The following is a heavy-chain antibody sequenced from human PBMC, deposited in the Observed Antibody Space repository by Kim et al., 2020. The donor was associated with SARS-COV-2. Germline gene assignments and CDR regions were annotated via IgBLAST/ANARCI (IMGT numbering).Heavy chain of an antibody. CDR3: ARDILIVGATYDY. CDR2: ISSSSSYI. D-gene: IGHD1-26*01. V-gene: IGHV3-21*01. Sequence: GGSLRLSCAASGFTFSSYSMNWVRQAPGKGLEWVSSISSSSSYIYYADSVKGRFTISRDNAKNSLYLQMNSLRAEDTAVYYCARDILIVGATYDYWGQGTLVTVSS. J-gene: IGHJ4*02. CDR1: GFTFSSYS.